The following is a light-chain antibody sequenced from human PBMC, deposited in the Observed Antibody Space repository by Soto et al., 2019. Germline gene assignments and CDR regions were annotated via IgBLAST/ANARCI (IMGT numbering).Light chain of an antibody. CDR1: SSDVGAFNY. V-gene: IGLV2-14*03. Sequence: QSVLTQPSSVSWSPGQSIAISFTGTSSDVGAFNYVSWYQQHPGKAPKFMIFDVSSRPSGVSDRFSGSKSGNTASLTISGLQTEDEADYYCASYTTSSTYVFGTGTKVTVL. CDR2: DVS. J-gene: IGLJ1*01. CDR3: ASYTTSSTYV.